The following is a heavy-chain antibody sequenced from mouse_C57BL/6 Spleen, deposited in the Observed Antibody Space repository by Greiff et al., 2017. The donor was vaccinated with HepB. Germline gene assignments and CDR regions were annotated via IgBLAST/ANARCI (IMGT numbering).Heavy chain of an antibody. Sequence: EVQLVESGEGLVKPGGSLKLSCAASGFTFSSYAMSWVRQTPEKRLEWVAYISSGGDYIYYADTVKGRFTISRDNARNTLYLQMSSLKSEDTAMYYCTRDNYSNYWYFDVWGTGTTVTVSS. CDR1: GFTFSSYA. CDR3: TRDNYSNYWYFDV. D-gene: IGHD2-5*01. J-gene: IGHJ1*03. CDR2: ISSGGDYI. V-gene: IGHV5-9-1*02.